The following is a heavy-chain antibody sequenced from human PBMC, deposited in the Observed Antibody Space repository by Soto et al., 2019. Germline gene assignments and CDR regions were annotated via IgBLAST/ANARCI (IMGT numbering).Heavy chain of an antibody. CDR1: GGTFSSYA. CDR3: ARDKKVVVLMRTRLYGMDV. J-gene: IGHJ6*02. CDR2: IIPIFGTA. V-gene: IGHV1-69*13. D-gene: IGHD3-22*01. Sequence: XSVKVSCKASGGTFSSYAISWVRQAPGQGLEWMGGIIPIFGTANYAQKFQGRVTITADESTSTAYMELSSLRSEDTAVYYCARDKKVVVLMRTRLYGMDVWGQGTTVTVSS.